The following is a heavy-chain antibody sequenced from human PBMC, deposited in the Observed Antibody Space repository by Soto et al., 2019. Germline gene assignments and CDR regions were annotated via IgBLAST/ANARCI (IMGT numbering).Heavy chain of an antibody. CDR1: GFTFSSYA. CDR2: ISGSGGST. CDR3: AKDGYYDFWSGYWPVNY. D-gene: IGHD3-3*01. Sequence: EVQLLESGGGLVQPGGSLRLSCAASGFTFSSYAMSWVRQAPGKGLEWVSAISGSGGSTYYADSVKGRFTISRDNSKNTLYLQMNSLRAEDTAVYYCAKDGYYDFWSGYWPVNYWGQGTLVTVSS. J-gene: IGHJ4*02. V-gene: IGHV3-23*01.